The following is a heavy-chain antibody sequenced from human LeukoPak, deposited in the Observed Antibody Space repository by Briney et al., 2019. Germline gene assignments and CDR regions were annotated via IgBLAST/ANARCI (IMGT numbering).Heavy chain of an antibody. D-gene: IGHD2-15*01. CDR3: ARSLRYCSGGNCYYVMDV. V-gene: IGHV4-39*07. Sequence: PSETLSLTCTVSGGPISSSTYYWGWIRQSPGKGLEWIGSVHYSGGSYYNPSFKSRVTISLNTSKNQFSLKLSSVTAADTAVYYCARSLRYCSGGNCYYVMDVWGQGTTVTVSS. J-gene: IGHJ6*02. CDR2: VHYSGGS. CDR1: GGPISSSTYY.